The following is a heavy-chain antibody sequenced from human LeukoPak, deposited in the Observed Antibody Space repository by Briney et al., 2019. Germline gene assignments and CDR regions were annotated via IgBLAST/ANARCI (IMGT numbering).Heavy chain of an antibody. Sequence: ASVKVSCKASEYTFIGYYIHWVRQAPGQGLEWMGWINPNSGGTKYGQKFQGRVTMTRDTSISTAYMELSSLRSDDTAVYYCARDPIEAAVDFDYWGQGTLVTVSS. CDR1: EYTFIGYY. V-gene: IGHV1-2*02. CDR3: ARDPIEAAVDFDY. D-gene: IGHD6-13*01. J-gene: IGHJ4*02. CDR2: INPNSGGT.